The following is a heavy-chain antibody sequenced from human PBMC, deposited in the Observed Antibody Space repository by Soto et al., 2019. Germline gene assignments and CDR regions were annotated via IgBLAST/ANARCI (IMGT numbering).Heavy chain of an antibody. J-gene: IGHJ6*02. V-gene: IGHV3-48*03. D-gene: IGHD6-13*01. CDR2: ISSRGSTI. CDR1: GFTFSSYE. Sequence: GGSLRLSCAASGFTFSSYEMNWVRQAPGKGLEWDSYISSRGSTIYYADSVKGRFAISRDNAKNSLYLQINSLRAEDTAVYYCARDLGSSWYYGMDVWGQGTTVTVSS. CDR3: ARDLGSSWYYGMDV.